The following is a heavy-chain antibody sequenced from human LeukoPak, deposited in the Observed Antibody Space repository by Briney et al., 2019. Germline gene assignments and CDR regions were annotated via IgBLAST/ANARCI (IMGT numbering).Heavy chain of an antibody. D-gene: IGHD3-22*01. CDR2: ISSIGTYI. V-gene: IGHV3-21*01. CDR1: GFSFNAYG. CDR3: ARSFYYENSGYYYFDS. Sequence: GGSLRLSCAASGFSFNAYGMNWLRQSPGKGLEWVSSISSIGTYIFYADSVKGRFAIARDNTKNSLYLQMNSLRAEDTAVYYCARSFYYENSGYYYFDSWGQGTLVSVSS. J-gene: IGHJ4*02.